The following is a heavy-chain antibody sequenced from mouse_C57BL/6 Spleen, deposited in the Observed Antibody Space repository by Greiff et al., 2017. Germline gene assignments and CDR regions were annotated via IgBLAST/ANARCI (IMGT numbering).Heavy chain of an antibody. CDR2: FYPGRGSI. J-gene: IGHJ3*01. V-gene: IGHV1-62-2*01. D-gene: IGHD2-4*01. CDR3: ARHEEGAIYYDYEGFAY. CDR1: GYTFTEYT. Sequence: SGAELVKPGASVKLSCKASGYTFTEYTIHWVKQRSGQGLEWIGWFYPGRGSIKYNEKFKDKATLTADKSSSTVYMELSRLTSEDSAVYFCARHEEGAIYYDYEGFAYWGQGTLVTVSA.